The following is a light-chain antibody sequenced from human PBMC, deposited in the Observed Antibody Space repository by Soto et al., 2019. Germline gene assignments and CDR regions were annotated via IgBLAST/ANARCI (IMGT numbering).Light chain of an antibody. J-gene: IGKJ5*01. Sequence: EVVMTQSPATLSVSPGERVTLSCSSSQSVADNLACFQQKPGQGPRLLIYGASTRATGIPARFSGSGSETDFTLTVSSLRSEDSAVYYCQQYNYWPITFGQGTRLEIK. CDR3: QQYNYWPIT. CDR2: GAS. CDR1: QSVADN. V-gene: IGKV3-15*01.